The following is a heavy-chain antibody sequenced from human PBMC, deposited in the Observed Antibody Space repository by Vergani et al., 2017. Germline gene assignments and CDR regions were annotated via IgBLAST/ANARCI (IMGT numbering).Heavy chain of an antibody. CDR2: INAGNGNT. Sequence: QVQLVQSGAEVKKPGASVKVSCKASGYTFTSYAMHWVRQAPGQRLEWMGWINAGNGNTKYSQKFQGRVTITRDTSASTAYMELSSLRSEDTAVYYCARVKTYYYDSSGYPIFDYWGQGTLVTVSS. CDR3: ARVKTYYYDSSGYPIFDY. CDR1: GYTFTSYA. V-gene: IGHV1-3*01. D-gene: IGHD3-22*01. J-gene: IGHJ4*02.